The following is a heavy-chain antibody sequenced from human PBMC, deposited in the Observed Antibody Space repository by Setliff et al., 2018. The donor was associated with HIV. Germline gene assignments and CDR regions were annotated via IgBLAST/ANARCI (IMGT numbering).Heavy chain of an antibody. CDR1: GFTFSSYS. J-gene: IGHJ6*02. D-gene: IGHD2-2*01. CDR3: ARDGGSTSWNFLYYYGMDV. Sequence: PGGSLRLSCAASGFTFSSYSMNWVRQAPGKGLEWVSSISSSSSYIYYADSVKGRFTISRDNAKNSLYLQMNSLRAEDTAVYYCARDGGSTSWNFLYYYGMDVWGQGTTVTVSS. V-gene: IGHV3-21*01. CDR2: ISSSSSYI.